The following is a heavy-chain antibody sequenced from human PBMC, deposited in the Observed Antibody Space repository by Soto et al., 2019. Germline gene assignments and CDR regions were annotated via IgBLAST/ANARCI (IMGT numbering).Heavy chain of an antibody. D-gene: IGHD2-15*01. Sequence: QVQLVQSGAEVKKPGSSVKVSCKASGGTFSSYAISWVRQAPGQGLEWMGGIIPIFGTANYAQKFQGRVTITADESTITAYMELSSLRSEDTAVYYCARDCSGGSCYSFGYYYYGMDVWGQGTTVTVSS. V-gene: IGHV1-69*01. J-gene: IGHJ6*02. CDR2: IIPIFGTA. CDR1: GGTFSSYA. CDR3: ARDCSGGSCYSFGYYYYGMDV.